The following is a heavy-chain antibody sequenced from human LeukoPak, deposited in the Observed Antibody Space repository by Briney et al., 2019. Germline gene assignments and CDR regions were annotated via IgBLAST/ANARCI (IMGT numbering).Heavy chain of an antibody. CDR3: AKNAPGDTAMVAHAFDI. D-gene: IGHD5-18*01. CDR1: GFTFSSYA. Sequence: GGSLRLSCAASGFTFSSYAMSWVRQAPGKGLEWVSAISGSGGSTYYADSVKGRSTISRDNSKNTLYLQMNSLRAEDTAVYYCAKNAPGDTAMVAHAFDIWGQGTMVTVSS. J-gene: IGHJ3*02. CDR2: ISGSGGST. V-gene: IGHV3-23*01.